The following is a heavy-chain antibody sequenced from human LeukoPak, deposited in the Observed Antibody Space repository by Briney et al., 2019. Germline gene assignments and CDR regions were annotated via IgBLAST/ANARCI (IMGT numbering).Heavy chain of an antibody. CDR2: INHSGST. J-gene: IGHJ4*02. CDR1: GGSLSGYY. Sequence: SETLSLTCAVYGGSLSGYYWSWIRQPPGKGLEWIGEINHSGSTNYNPSLKSRVTISVDTSKNQFSLKLSSVTAADTAVYYCARDQGGSSWSADFDYWGQGTLVTVSS. V-gene: IGHV4-34*01. CDR3: ARDQGGSSWSADFDY. D-gene: IGHD6-13*01.